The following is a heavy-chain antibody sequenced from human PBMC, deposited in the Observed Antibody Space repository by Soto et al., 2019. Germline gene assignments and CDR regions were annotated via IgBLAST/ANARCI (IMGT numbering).Heavy chain of an antibody. V-gene: IGHV3-30*03. CDR2: ISYDGSNK. J-gene: IGHJ6*02. CDR3: AGHSSGWYYGMDV. D-gene: IGHD6-19*01. CDR1: GFTFSSYG. Sequence: QVQLVESGGGVVQPGRSLRLSCAASGFTFSSYGMHWVRQAPGKGLEWVAGISYDGSNKYYADSVKGRFTISRDNSKNTLYLQMNSLRAEDTAVYYCAGHSSGWYYGMDVWGQGTTVTVSS.